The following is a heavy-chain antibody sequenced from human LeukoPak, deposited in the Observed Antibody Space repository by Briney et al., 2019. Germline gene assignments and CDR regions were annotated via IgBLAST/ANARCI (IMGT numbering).Heavy chain of an antibody. CDR3: ARDLLLWFGELSGDSDY. V-gene: IGHV3-33*01. J-gene: IGHJ4*02. CDR2: IWYDGGHK. Sequence: GGSLRLSCAASGFTFSSYGMHWVRQAPGKGLEWVVDIWYDGGHKYYADSVKGRFTISRDNSKNTLHLQMNSLRAEDTAVYYCARDLLLWFGELSGDSDYWGQGTLVTVSS. D-gene: IGHD3-10*01. CDR1: GFTFSSYG.